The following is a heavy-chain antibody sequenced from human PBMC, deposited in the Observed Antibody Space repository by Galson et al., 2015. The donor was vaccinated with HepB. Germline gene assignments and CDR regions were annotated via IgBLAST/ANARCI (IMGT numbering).Heavy chain of an antibody. Sequence: SLRLSCAASGFTFSNAWMSWVRQAPGKGLEWVGRIKSKTDGGTTDYAAPVKGRFTISRDDSKNTLYLQMNSLKTEDTAVYYCTTDQLDPWESAVRGVIRPFWGQGTLVTVSS. CDR1: GFTFSNAW. CDR2: IKSKTDGGTT. CDR3: TTDQLDPWESAVRGVIRPF. J-gene: IGHJ4*02. D-gene: IGHD3-10*01. V-gene: IGHV3-15*01.